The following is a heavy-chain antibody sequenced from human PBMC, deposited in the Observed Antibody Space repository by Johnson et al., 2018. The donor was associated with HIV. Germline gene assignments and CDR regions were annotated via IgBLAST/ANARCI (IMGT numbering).Heavy chain of an antibody. CDR2: ISNSAITL. D-gene: IGHD3-16*01. CDR1: GFTFSDYY. V-gene: IGHV3-11*01. Sequence: QVQLVESGGGLVQPGGSLRLSCATSGFTFSDYYMSWIRQAPGKGLEWLSYISNSAITLYYADSVKGRFSISRDNAKSSVYLQMNSLKTEDTDVYYCSTYTTLITMYVEIKGGAFDIWGQGTMVTVSS. CDR3: STYTTLITMYVEIKGGAFDI. J-gene: IGHJ3*02.